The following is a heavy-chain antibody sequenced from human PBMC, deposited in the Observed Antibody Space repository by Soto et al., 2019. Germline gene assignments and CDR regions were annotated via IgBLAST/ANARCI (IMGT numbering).Heavy chain of an antibody. J-gene: IGHJ4*02. D-gene: IGHD3-3*01. Sequence: QVQLVESGGGVVQPGRSLRLSCAASGFTFSSYAMHWVRQAPGKGLEWVAVISYDGSNKYYADSVKGRFTISRDNSKNTLYLQMNGLRAEDTAVYYCARDPDYDFWGHFDYWGQGTLVTVSS. V-gene: IGHV3-30-3*01. CDR1: GFTFSSYA. CDR2: ISYDGSNK. CDR3: ARDPDYDFWGHFDY.